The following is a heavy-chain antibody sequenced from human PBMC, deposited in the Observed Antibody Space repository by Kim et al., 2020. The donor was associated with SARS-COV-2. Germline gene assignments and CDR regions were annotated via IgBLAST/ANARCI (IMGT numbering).Heavy chain of an antibody. J-gene: IGHJ4*01. CDR2: IKSKSDGGTI. CDR1: GFTFTDAW. Sequence: GGSLRLSCATSGFTFTDAWLTWVRQAPGKGLEWVCRIKSKSDGGTIDYADAVKGRFTVSRDDSKKTLFLQMNSLKTDDTARYYCTTIVSQSEENSDYWG. CDR3: TTIVSQSEENSDY. V-gene: IGHV3-15*01. D-gene: IGHD3-16*02.